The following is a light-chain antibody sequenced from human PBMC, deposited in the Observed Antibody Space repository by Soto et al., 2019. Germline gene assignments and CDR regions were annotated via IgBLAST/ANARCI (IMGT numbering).Light chain of an antibody. CDR1: SSDVVGYNY. CDR3: SSYTTSGSLV. CDR2: DVS. J-gene: IGLJ2*01. Sequence: QSVLTQPASVSGSPGQSITISCTGTSSDVVGYNYVSWYQQHPGKAPKLMIYDVSNRPSGVSNRFSGSKSGNTASLTISGLQAKDEADYYCSSYTTSGSLVFGGGTKLTVL. V-gene: IGLV2-14*01.